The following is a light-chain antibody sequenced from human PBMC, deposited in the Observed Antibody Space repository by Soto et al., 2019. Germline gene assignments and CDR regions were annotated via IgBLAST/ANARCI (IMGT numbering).Light chain of an antibody. CDR1: SSNIGAGYD. Sequence: QPVLTQPPSVSGAPGQRVTISSTGSSSNIGAGYDVHWYQQLPGTAPKLLIYGNSNRPSGVPDRFSGSKSGTSASLAITGLQAEDEADYYCQSYDSSLSGGNVVFGGGTQLTVL. CDR2: GNS. J-gene: IGLJ2*01. CDR3: QSYDSSLSGGNVV. V-gene: IGLV1-40*01.